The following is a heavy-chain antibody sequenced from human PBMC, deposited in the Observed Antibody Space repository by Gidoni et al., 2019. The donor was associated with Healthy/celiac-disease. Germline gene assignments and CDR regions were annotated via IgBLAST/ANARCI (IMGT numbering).Heavy chain of an antibody. D-gene: IGHD2-15*01. Sequence: QVQLVQSGAEVKKPGASVKVSCKASGYTFTTYYMYWVRQAPGQGREWMGIINPSGGSTSYAQKFQGRVTMTRDTSTSTVYMELSSLRYEDTAVYYCARDRIGVTLPETLDYWGQGTLVTVSS. J-gene: IGHJ4*02. CDR1: GYTFTTYY. CDR2: INPSGGST. V-gene: IGHV1-46*01. CDR3: ARDRIGVTLPETLDY.